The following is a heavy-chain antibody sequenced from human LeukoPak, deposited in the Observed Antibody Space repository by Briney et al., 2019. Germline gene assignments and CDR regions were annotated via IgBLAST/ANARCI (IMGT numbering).Heavy chain of an antibody. V-gene: IGHV3-7*01. J-gene: IGHJ4*02. Sequence: PGGSLRLSCAASGFTFSSYWMSWVRQAPGKGLEWVANIKQDGSEKYYVDSVKGRFTISRDNSKNTLYLQMNSLRAEDTAVYYCVRDVSYYDFWSGYGFDYWGQGTLVTVSS. CDR1: GFTFSSYW. CDR3: VRDVSYYDFWSGYGFDY. CDR2: IKQDGSEK. D-gene: IGHD3-3*01.